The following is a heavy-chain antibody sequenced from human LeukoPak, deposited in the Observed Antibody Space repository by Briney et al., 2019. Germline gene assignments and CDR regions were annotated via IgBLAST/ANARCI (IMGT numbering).Heavy chain of an antibody. Sequence: GGSLRLSCAASGFTFSNNYMTWVRQAPGKGLEWVGRIKSKADGGTTDHAAPVKDRFTISRDDSKNTLYLQMNSLKTEDTAVYYCTTEHTLGKVGAIDYWGQGTLVTVSS. V-gene: IGHV3-15*01. J-gene: IGHJ4*02. CDR2: IKSKADGGTT. CDR3: TTEHTLGKVGAIDY. D-gene: IGHD1-26*01. CDR1: GFTFSNNY.